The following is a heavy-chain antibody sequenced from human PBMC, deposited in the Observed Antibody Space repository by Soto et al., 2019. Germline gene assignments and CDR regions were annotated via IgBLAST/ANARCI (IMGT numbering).Heavy chain of an antibody. CDR1: GFTFGYYA. D-gene: IGHD3-16*01. V-gene: IGHV3-49*04. Sequence: GGSLRLSCTASGFTFGYYAMSWVRQSPGKGLEWVGFIRSKAYGGTTEYAASVKGRFTISRDDSKSIAYLQMNSLKTEDTAVYYCTGDLSYYYGMDVRGQGTTVTVSS. J-gene: IGHJ6*02. CDR2: IRSKAYGGTT. CDR3: TGDLSYYYGMDV.